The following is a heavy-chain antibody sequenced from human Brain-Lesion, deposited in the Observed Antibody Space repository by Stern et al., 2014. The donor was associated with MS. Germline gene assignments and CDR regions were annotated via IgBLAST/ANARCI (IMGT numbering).Heavy chain of an antibody. V-gene: IGHV3-30*18. J-gene: IGHJ5*02. CDR2: VSYDGSNK. CDR1: GFTFGSCA. D-gene: IGHD2/OR15-2a*01. Sequence: VQLVESGGGVVQPGRPLRLSCGASGFTFGSCAMHWVRQAPGKGLEWVAGVSYDGSNKYYADSVKGRFTISRDNSQNTLYMQMSSLRPEDTAVYYCAKDRQYLTYFFDHWGQGSLVTVYS. CDR3: AKDRQYLTYFFDH.